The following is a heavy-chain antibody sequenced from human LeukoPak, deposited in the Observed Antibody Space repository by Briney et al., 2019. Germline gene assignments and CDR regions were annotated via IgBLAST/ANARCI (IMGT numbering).Heavy chain of an antibody. Sequence: ASVTVSCKASGYTFTGYYMHWVRQAPGQELEWMGIINPSGGSTSYAQKFQGRVTMTRDTSTSTVYMELSSLRSEDTAVYYCARKGSVTAIPVPYTDYWGQGTLVTVSS. V-gene: IGHV1-46*01. J-gene: IGHJ4*02. CDR2: INPSGGST. CDR3: ARKGSVTAIPVPYTDY. CDR1: GYTFTGYY. D-gene: IGHD2-21*02.